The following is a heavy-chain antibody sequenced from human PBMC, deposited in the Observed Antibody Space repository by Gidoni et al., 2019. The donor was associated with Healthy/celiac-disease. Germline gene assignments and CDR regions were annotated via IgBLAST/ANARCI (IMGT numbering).Heavy chain of an antibody. J-gene: IGHJ5*02. D-gene: IGHD6-13*01. CDR2: ISGDGGST. CDR1: GFTFIDYT. V-gene: IGHV3-43*02. Sequence: EVQLVESGGGVVQPVGSLRHACAASGFTFIDYTMHCGLQAPGKGLEWVSLISGDGGSTYYADSVKGRFTISRDNSKNSLYLQMNRLRTEDTALYYCAKEEGSSSRSGPGEFDPWGQGTLVTVSS. CDR3: AKEEGSSSRSGPGEFDP.